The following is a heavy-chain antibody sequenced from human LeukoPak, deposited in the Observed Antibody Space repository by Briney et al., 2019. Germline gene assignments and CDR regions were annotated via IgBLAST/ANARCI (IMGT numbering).Heavy chain of an antibody. CDR3: ARSQSRYGDYDY. J-gene: IGHJ4*02. V-gene: IGHV4-39*07. CDR2: IYFRGNT. D-gene: IGHD4-17*01. CDR1: GGSISSSSYY. Sequence: SETLSLTCTVSGGSISSSSYYWGWIRQPPGKGLEWIGNIYFRGNTYYNPSLESRVTISIDTSKNQFSLKLSSVTAADTAVYYCARSQSRYGDYDYWGQGTLVTVSS.